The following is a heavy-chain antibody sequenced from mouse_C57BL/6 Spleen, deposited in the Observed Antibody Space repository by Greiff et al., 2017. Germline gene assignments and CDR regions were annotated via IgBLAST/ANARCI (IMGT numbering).Heavy chain of an antibody. J-gene: IGHJ4*01. V-gene: IGHV5-9-1*02. CDR1: GFTFSSYA. CDR3: TRSYCSSYEDYAMDD. D-gene: IGHD1-1*01. Sequence: DVQLVESGDGLVKPGGSLKLSCAASGFTFSSYAMSWVRQTPEKRLEWVAYISSGGDYIYYADTVKGRFTISRDNARNTLYLQMSSLTSEDTAMYYCTRSYCSSYEDYAMDDWGQGTSVTVSS. CDR2: ISSGGDYI.